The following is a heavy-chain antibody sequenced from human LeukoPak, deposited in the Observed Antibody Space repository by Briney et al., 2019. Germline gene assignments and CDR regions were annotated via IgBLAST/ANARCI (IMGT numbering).Heavy chain of an antibody. J-gene: IGHJ4*02. D-gene: IGHD4-23*01. CDR1: GLTFSIYA. Sequence: GGSLRLSCAASGLTFSIYAFHWVRQAPGKGLEWVAFISEDAGSNKYYADSVKGRFTISRDNSRNTLYLQVNSLRAEDTAVYYCARDLRAIVVTAGPDYWGQGTLVTVSS. CDR2: ISEDAGSNK. V-gene: IGHV3-30-3*01. CDR3: ARDLRAIVVTAGPDY.